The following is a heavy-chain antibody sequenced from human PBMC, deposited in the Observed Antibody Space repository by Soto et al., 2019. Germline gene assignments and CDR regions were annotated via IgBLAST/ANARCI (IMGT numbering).Heavy chain of an antibody. CDR1: GGTFSSYA. Sequence: SVKVSCKASGGTFSSYAISWVRQAPGQGLEWMGGIIPIFGTANYAQKFQGRVTITADESTSTAYMELSSLRSEDTAVYYCERRASCYRGADYYYYGMDVWGQGTTVTVSS. CDR2: IIPIFGTA. J-gene: IGHJ6*01. V-gene: IGHV1-69*13. D-gene: IGHD2-2*02. CDR3: ERRASCYRGADYYYYGMDV.